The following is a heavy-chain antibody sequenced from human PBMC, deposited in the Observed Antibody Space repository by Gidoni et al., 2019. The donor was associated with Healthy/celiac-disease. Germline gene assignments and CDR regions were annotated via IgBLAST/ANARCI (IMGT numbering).Heavy chain of an antibody. V-gene: IGHV4-39*07. D-gene: IGHD3-16*01. Sequence: QLQLQESGPGLVKPSETLSLTCTVSGGSISSSSYYWGWIRQPPGKGLEWIGSIYYSGSTYYNPSLKSRVTISVDTSKNQFSLKLSSVTAADTAVYYCARVSNVSYAFDIWGQGTMVTVSS. CDR3: ARVSNVSYAFDI. CDR2: IYYSGST. J-gene: IGHJ3*02. CDR1: GGSISSSSYY.